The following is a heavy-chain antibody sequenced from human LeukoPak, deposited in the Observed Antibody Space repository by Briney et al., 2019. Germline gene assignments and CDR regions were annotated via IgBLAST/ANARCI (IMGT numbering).Heavy chain of an antibody. J-gene: IGHJ6*02. D-gene: IGHD1-26*01. CDR2: IFSAGSGGTT. CDR3: AAEVGATYYYFYGLDV. V-gene: IGHV3-66*01. Sequence: PGGSLRLSCAASGFTVSFNYMSWVRQAPGKGLEWVSIIFSAGSGGTTYYGDSVKGRFTISRDDSKNTLYLQMNNLRADDTGVYYCAAEVGATYYYFYGLDVWGQGTTVTVSS. CDR1: GFTVSFNY.